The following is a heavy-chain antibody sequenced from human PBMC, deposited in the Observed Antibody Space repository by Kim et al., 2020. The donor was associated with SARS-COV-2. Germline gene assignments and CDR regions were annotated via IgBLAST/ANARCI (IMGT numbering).Heavy chain of an antibody. CDR3: AKDLDSYDFVQYYFDY. CDR1: GFTFSSYA. Sequence: GGSLRLSCAASGFTFSSYAMSWVRKDPGKGLEWVSAISGSGGSTYYADSVKGRFTISRDNSKNTLYLQKNSLRAEDTAVYYCAKDLDSYDFVQYYFDYWGQGTLVTVSS. J-gene: IGHJ4*02. CDR2: ISGSGGST. V-gene: IGHV3-23*01. D-gene: IGHD3-3*01.